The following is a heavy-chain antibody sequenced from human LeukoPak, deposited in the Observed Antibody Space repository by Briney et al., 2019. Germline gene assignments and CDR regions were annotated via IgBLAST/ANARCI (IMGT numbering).Heavy chain of an antibody. Sequence: SETLSLTCTVSGGSISSGGYYWSWIRQPPGKGLEWIGYIYHSGSTNYNPSLKSRVTISVDKSKNQFSLKLSSVTAADTAVYYCARDLNYYDSSARWYFDLWGRGTLVTVSS. CDR3: ARDLNYYDSSARWYFDL. CDR2: IYHSGST. CDR1: GGSISSGGYY. J-gene: IGHJ2*01. V-gene: IGHV4-30-2*01. D-gene: IGHD3-22*01.